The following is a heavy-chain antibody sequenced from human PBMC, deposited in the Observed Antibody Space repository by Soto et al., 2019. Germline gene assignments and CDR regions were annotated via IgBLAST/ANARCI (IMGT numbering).Heavy chain of an antibody. CDR2: INAGNGNT. V-gene: IGHV1-3*01. J-gene: IGHJ4*02. Sequence: ASVKVSCKASGYTFTSYAMHWVRQAPGQRLEWMGWINAGNGNTKYSQKFQGRVTITRDTSASTAYMELSSLRSEDTAVYYCARETGIVATIFGSWGQGTLVTVSS. D-gene: IGHD5-12*01. CDR3: ARETGIVATIFGS. CDR1: GYTFTSYA.